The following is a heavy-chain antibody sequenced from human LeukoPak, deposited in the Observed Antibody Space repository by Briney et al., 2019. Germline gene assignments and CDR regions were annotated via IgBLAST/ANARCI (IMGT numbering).Heavy chain of an antibody. CDR1: GFTFSSYS. V-gene: IGHV3-21*01. CDR3: AKDPWGGYSY. J-gene: IGHJ4*02. D-gene: IGHD5-12*01. CDR2: ISGSSSYI. Sequence: KSGGSQRLSCAASGFTFSSYSMNWVRQAPGKGLEWVSSISGSSSYIYYADSVKGRFTISRDNAKNSLYLQMNSLRAEDTAVYYCAKDPWGGYSYWGQGILVIVSS.